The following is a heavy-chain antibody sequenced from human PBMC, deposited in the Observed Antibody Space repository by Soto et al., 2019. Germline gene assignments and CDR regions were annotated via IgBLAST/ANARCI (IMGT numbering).Heavy chain of an antibody. CDR3: VASLAASGLNWLDP. CDR1: GGSISEKY. Sequence: SETLSLTCIVSGGSISEKYWNWVRQPPGKGLEWIGLIFANGHTDYNPSLKSRVTMSVDASKNQFSLRLTSMTAADTAVYYCVASLAASGLNWLDPWGRGALVTVSS. J-gene: IGHJ5*02. CDR2: IFANGHT. D-gene: IGHD6-13*01. V-gene: IGHV4-4*07.